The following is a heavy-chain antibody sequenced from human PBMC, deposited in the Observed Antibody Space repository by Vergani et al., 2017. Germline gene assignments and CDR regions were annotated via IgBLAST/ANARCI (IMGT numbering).Heavy chain of an antibody. J-gene: IGHJ4*02. V-gene: IGHV4-39*07. D-gene: IGHD1-26*01. CDR1: GGSISSSSYY. CDR2: IYYSGST. CDR3: ARGPAGSYWADY. Sequence: QLQLQESGPGLVKPSETLSLTCTVSGGSISSSSYYWGWIRQPPGKGLEWIGSIYYSGSTNYNPSLNSRVTISVDTSKNQFSLKLSSVTAADTAVYYCARGPAGSYWADYWGQGTLVTVSS.